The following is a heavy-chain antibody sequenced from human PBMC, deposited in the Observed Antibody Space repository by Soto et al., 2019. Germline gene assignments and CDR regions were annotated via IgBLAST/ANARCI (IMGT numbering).Heavy chain of an antibody. Sequence: SETLSLTCTVSGGSISSDYWSWIRQPPGKGLEWIGYIYYSGSTNYNPSLKSRVTISVDTSKNQFSLKLSSVTAADTAVYYCARQVREYSGYDYYYYYMDVWGKGTTVTVSS. V-gene: IGHV4-59*08. J-gene: IGHJ6*03. CDR3: ARQVREYSGYDYYYYYMDV. CDR2: IYYSGST. CDR1: GGSISSDY. D-gene: IGHD5-12*01.